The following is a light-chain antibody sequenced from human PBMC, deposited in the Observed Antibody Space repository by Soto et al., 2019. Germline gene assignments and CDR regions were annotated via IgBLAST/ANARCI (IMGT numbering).Light chain of an antibody. CDR3: QQYNHYWT. CDR2: GAS. J-gene: IGKJ1*01. CDR1: QSIDDW. V-gene: IGKV1-5*01. Sequence: DIQMTQSPSTLSASVGDRVTSTCRASQSIDDWLAWYQQRPGIAPKLLIYGASTLEGGVPSRFSGNGSETEFTLTISSLQPDDFGTYYCQQYNHYWTFGQGTKVEVK.